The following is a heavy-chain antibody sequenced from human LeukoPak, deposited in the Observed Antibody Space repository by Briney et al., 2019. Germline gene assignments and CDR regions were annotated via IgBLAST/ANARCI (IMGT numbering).Heavy chain of an antibody. CDR2: ISAYNGNT. V-gene: IGHV1-18*01. CDR1: GYTFTNYG. CDR3: ARVDAREPITIFVPTRGNWFDP. D-gene: IGHD3-3*01. Sequence: ASVKVSCKASGYTFTNYGISWMRQAPGQGLEWMGWISAYNGNTNYAQKLQGRVTMTTDTSTSTAYMDLRSLRSDDTAVYYCARVDAREPITIFVPTRGNWFDPWGQGTLVTVSS. J-gene: IGHJ5*02.